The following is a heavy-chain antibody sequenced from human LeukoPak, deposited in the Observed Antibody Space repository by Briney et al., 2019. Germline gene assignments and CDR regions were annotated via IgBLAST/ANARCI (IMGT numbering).Heavy chain of an antibody. D-gene: IGHD2-2*02. CDR3: AADSLKALLYREY. J-gene: IGHJ4*02. CDR1: GFTFTSSA. Sequence: GASVKVSCKASGFTFTSSAVQWVRQARGQRLEWIGRIVVGSGNTNYAQKFQERVTITRDMSTSTAYMELSSLRSEDTAVYYCAADSLKALLYREYWGQGTLVTVSS. CDR2: IVVGSGNT. V-gene: IGHV1-58*01.